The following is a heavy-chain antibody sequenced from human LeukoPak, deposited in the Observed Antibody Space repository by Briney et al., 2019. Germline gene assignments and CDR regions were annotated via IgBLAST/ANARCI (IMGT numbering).Heavy chain of an antibody. D-gene: IGHD2-15*01. CDR1: GFTFSSYW. Sequence: GGSLRLSCAASGFTFSSYWMNWVRQAPGKGLECISTISDDSSFTYYADSVKGRSAISRDNSKNTLYLQMNSLRAEDTAVYYCATKGGGYCSGGSCYIFNYWGQGTLVTVSS. CDR3: ATKGGGYCSGGSCYIFNY. CDR2: ISDDSSFT. V-gene: IGHV3-23*01. J-gene: IGHJ4*02.